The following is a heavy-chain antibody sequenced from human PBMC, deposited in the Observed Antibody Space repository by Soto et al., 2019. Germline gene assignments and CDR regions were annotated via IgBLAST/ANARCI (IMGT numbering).Heavy chain of an antibody. CDR1: GFTFSTYW. J-gene: IGHJ6*02. V-gene: IGHV3-7*01. Sequence: GGSLRLSCAASGFTFSTYWMNWVRQAPGKGLEWVAKIKQDGSEKYYVDSVKGRFTISRDNAKNSLYLQMNSLRAEDTAVYYCARGSSGWYHYYYGMDVWGQGTTVTVSS. CDR3: ARGSSGWYHYYYGMDV. D-gene: IGHD6-19*01. CDR2: IKQDGSEK.